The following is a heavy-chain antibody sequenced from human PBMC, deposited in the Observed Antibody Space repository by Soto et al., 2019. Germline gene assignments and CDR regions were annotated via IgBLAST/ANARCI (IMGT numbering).Heavy chain of an antibody. CDR2: IKDGGRT. CDR3: ARGQEGVVATH. V-gene: IGHV4-34*01. Sequence: QVQLQQWGAGLLKPSETLSLNCAVNGGSLSGYYWSWIRQHPGKGLEWIGEIKDGGRTNYSPSLKSRATISSDTSNNQFSLRLYSVTAADTGVYYCARGQEGVVATHWDQGTLVPVSS. J-gene: IGHJ4*02. D-gene: IGHD5-12*01. CDR1: GGSLSGYY.